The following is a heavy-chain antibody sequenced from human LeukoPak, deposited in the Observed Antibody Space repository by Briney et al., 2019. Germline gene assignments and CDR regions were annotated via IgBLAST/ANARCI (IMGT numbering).Heavy chain of an antibody. D-gene: IGHD5/OR15-5a*01. V-gene: IGHV4-38-2*02. CDR3: ARPRALSGHRGAFDI. CDR1: GYSISSGYY. CDR2: VYYTGNA. J-gene: IGHJ3*02. Sequence: SETLSLTCTVSGYSISSGYYWGWIRQPPGKGLEWIGAVYYTGNAYYNPSLKSRVTISVDTSDNRFSLHLSSVNAADTAIYYCARPRALSGHRGAFDIWGQGTLVTVSS.